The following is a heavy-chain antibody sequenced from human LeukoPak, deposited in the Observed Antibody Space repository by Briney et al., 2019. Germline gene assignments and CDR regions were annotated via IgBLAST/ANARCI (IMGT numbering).Heavy chain of an antibody. V-gene: IGHV3-30*18. J-gene: IGHJ6*02. CDR3: AKDPSSSWYEPYYGMDV. CDR1: GFILSAYG. Sequence: GGSLRLSCAASGFILSAYGMHWVRQAPGKGLEWVAIISYDGNNKYFADSVKGRFTIYRDNSKNTLYLQMYSLRAEDTAVYYCAKDPSSSWYEPYYGMDVWGQGTTVTVSS. CDR2: ISYDGNNK. D-gene: IGHD6-13*01.